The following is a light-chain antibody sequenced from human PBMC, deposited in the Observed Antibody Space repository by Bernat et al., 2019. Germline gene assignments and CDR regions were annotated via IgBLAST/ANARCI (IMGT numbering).Light chain of an antibody. V-gene: IGKV2-30*01. CDR1: QSLVSSDGNTY. J-gene: IGKJ1*01. CDR2: KVS. Sequence: VVMTQSPLSLPVTLGQPASISCRSSQSLVSSDGNTYLSWFHQRPGQSPRRLIYKVSDRDSGVPDRISGSGSGTGFTLKISRMEAEDVGVYYCLQGIRWPWTFSQGPKVEI. CDR3: LQGIRWPWT.